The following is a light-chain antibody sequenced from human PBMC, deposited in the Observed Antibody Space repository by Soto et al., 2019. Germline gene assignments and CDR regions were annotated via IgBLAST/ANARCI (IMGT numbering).Light chain of an antibody. CDR3: ASWEYSLSGVL. Sequence: QSVLTQPPSASGTPGQRVTISCSGSSSNIGSNDAFWYQQLPGTAPKLLIYRSNQRPSGVPDRFSGSKSGTSASLAISGLRSEDEADYYFASWEYSLSGVLFGGGTKLTVI. CDR1: SSNIGSND. J-gene: IGLJ2*01. V-gene: IGLV1-47*01. CDR2: RSN.